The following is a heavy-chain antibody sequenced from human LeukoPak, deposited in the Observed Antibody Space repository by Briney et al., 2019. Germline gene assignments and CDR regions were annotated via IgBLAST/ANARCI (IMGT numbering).Heavy chain of an antibody. Sequence: ASVKVSCKASGYTFTSYAMNWVRQAPGQGLEWMGWINTNTGNPTYALGFTGRFVFSLDTSVSTAYLQISSLKAEDTAVYYCARDLVSSSWYVMRRFDPWGQGTLVTASS. V-gene: IGHV7-4-1*02. J-gene: IGHJ5*02. D-gene: IGHD6-13*01. CDR3: ARDLVSSSWYVMRRFDP. CDR1: GYTFTSYA. CDR2: INTNTGNP.